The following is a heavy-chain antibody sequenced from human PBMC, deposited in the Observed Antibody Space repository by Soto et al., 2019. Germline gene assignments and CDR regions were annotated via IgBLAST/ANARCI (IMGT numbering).Heavy chain of an antibody. CDR1: GGSMSEYF. CDR3: ARDGYDGSGSPYPAY. D-gene: IGHD3-10*01. V-gene: IGHV4-59*01. Sequence: SETLSLTCIVSGGSMSEYFWIWIRQSPGKGLEWIGYIYYLGSTDYNPSLKSRVTISVDTSKRQFSLRLTSVTAADTAVYYCARDGYDGSGSPYPAYWGPGTQVTVSS. CDR2: IYYLGST. J-gene: IGHJ4*02.